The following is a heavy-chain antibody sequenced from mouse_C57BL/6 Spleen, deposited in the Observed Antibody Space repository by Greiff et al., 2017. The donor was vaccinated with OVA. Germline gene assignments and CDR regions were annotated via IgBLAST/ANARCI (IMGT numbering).Heavy chain of an antibody. D-gene: IGHD1-1*01. V-gene: IGHV5-16*01. CDR3: AREGYYYGSSYVWYFDV. Sequence: EVKLVESEGGLVQPGSSMKLSCTASGFTFSDYYMAWVRQVPEKGLEWVANINYDGSSTYYLDSLKSRFIISRDNAKNILYLQMSSLKSEDTATYYCAREGYYYGSSYVWYFDVWGTGTTVTVSS. CDR2: INYDGSST. J-gene: IGHJ1*03. CDR1: GFTFSDYY.